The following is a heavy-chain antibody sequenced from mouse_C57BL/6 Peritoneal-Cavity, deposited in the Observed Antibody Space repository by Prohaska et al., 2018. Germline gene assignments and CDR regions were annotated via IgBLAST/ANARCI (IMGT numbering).Heavy chain of an antibody. CDR1: GYTFPSYW. CDR3: AASITTVVAYYAMDY. CDR2: IHPSDSDT. J-gene: IGHJ4*01. Sequence: QVQLQQPGAELVKPGASVKVSCKASGYTFPSYWMHWVKQRPGQGLEWIGRIHPSDSDTNYNQKFKGKATLTVDKSSSTAYMQLSSLTSEDSAVYYCAASITTVVAYYAMDYWGQGTSVTVSS. D-gene: IGHD1-1*01. V-gene: IGHV1-74*01.